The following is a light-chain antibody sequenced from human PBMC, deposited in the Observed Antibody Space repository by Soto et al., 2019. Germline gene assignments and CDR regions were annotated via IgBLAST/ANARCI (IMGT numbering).Light chain of an antibody. J-gene: IGKJ1*01. CDR3: QQYNSYPGT. V-gene: IGKV1-5*03. CDR2: KAS. Sequence: DIQMTQSPSTLSASVGDRVTITCRASQSISSWLAWYQQKPGRAPKLLIYKASSLESGVPSRFSASGSGTEFTLTISSLQPDDFATYYCQQYNSYPGTFGQGTKVEIK. CDR1: QSISSW.